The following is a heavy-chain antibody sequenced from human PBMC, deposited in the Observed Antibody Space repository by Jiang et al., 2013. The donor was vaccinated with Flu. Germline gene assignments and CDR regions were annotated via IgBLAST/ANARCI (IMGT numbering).Heavy chain of an antibody. CDR1: GASIESYY. CDR2: VYHSGSV. D-gene: IGHD2-2*01. J-gene: IGHJ3*01. Sequence: EYGSGLVKPSETLSLTCSVSGASIESYYWTWIRQPPGEGLEWIGYVYHSGSVNYNPSLRGRVTMSMDTSKSQFSLKFLSVTAADTAVYYCARYCSSKTCFRRGAFDFWGRGTRVTVS. V-gene: IGHV4-59*01. CDR3: ARYCSSKTCFRRGAFDF.